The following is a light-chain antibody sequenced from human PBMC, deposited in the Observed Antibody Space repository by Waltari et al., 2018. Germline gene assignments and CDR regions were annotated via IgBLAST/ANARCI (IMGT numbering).Light chain of an antibody. V-gene: IGKV3-20*01. Sequence: EIVLTQSPGTLSLSPGERATLSCRASQSVSSSYLAWYQQKPGQAPRLLIFDASNRATGIPDRFSGSGSGTDFTLTSSRLEPEDFAVYFCQQYSYSPNTFGQGTKLEI. CDR3: QQYSYSPNT. CDR2: DAS. CDR1: QSVSSSY. J-gene: IGKJ2*01.